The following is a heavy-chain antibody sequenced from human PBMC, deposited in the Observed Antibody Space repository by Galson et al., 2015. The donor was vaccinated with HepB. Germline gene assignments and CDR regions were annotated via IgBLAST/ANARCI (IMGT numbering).Heavy chain of an antibody. CDR3: ARHVGRGNAWNLDY. V-gene: IGHV4-31*03. D-gene: IGHD5-12*01. Sequence: TLSLTCTVSGGSISSGGYYWSWIRQHPGKGLEWIGYIYYSGSTYYNPSLKSRVTISVDTSKNQFSLKLSSVTAADTAVYYCARHVGRGNAWNLDYWGQGTLVTVSS. J-gene: IGHJ4*02. CDR1: GGSISSGGYY. CDR2: IYYSGST.